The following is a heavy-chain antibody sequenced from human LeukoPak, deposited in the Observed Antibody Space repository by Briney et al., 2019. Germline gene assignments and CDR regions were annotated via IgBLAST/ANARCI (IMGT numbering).Heavy chain of an antibody. J-gene: IGHJ4*02. CDR2: ISGSSSFI. CDR3: ARDGLQAYYDSSGFLDY. CDR1: GFTFSNYN. D-gene: IGHD3-22*01. V-gene: IGHV3-21*01. Sequence: GGSLRLSCAASGFTFSNYNINWVRQAPGKGLEWVSPISGSSSFISYADSVKGRFTISRDNAKSSLYLQMNSLRAEDTAVYYCARDGLQAYYDSSGFLDYWGQGTLVTVSS.